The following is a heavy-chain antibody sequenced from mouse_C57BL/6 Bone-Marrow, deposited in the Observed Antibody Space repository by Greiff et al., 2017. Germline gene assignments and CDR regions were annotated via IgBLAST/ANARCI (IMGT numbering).Heavy chain of an antibody. CDR3: ARRGGLAGFAY. J-gene: IGHJ3*01. V-gene: IGHV1-82*01. CDR2: IYPGDGDT. Sequence: VMLVESGPELVKPGASVKISCKASGYAFSSSWMNWVKQRPGKGLEWIGRIYPGDGDTNYNGKFKGKATLTADKSSSTAYMQLSSLTSEDSAVYFCARRGGLAGFAYWGQGTLVTVSA. CDR1: GYAFSSSW.